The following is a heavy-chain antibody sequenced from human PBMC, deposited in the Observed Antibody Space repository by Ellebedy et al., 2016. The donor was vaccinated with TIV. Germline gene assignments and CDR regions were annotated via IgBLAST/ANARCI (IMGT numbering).Heavy chain of an antibody. CDR3: ARAPDYYDSSGYYFGPPDY. V-gene: IGHV4-59*12. D-gene: IGHD3-22*01. CDR1: GGSISSYY. CDR2: IYYSGST. J-gene: IGHJ4*02. Sequence: SETLSLTCTVSGGSISSYYWSWIRQPPGKGLEWIGYIYYSGSTNYNPSLKSRVTTSVDTSKNQFSLKLSSVTAADTAVYYCARAPDYYDSSGYYFGPPDYWGQGTLVTVSS.